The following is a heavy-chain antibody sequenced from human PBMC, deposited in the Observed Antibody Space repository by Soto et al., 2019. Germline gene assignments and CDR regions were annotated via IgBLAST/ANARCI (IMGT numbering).Heavy chain of an antibody. D-gene: IGHD6-13*01. Sequence: EASVKVSCKASGYTFTSYAMHWVRQAPGQRLEWMGWINAGNGNTKYSQKFQGRVTITRDTSASTAYMELSSLRSEDTAVYYCARLQAAAGDNDLTFDYWGQGTLVTVSS. CDR2: INAGNGNT. CDR3: ARLQAAAGDNDLTFDY. J-gene: IGHJ4*02. V-gene: IGHV1-3*01. CDR1: GYTFTSYA.